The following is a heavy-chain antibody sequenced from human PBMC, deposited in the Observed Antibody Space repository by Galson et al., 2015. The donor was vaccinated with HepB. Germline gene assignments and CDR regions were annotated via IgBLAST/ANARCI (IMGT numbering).Heavy chain of an antibody. CDR2: IYWDDDK. CDR3: VHSREGFGEGVWFDP. CDR1: GFSLNTSGVG. D-gene: IGHD3-10*01. Sequence: PALVKPTQTLTLTCTFSGFSLNTSGVGVGWIRQPPGKALEWLALIYWDDDKRSSPSLKSRITITKDTSKNQVVLTMTNMDPVDTATYYCVHSREGFGEGVWFDPWGPGTLVTVSP. V-gene: IGHV2-5*02. J-gene: IGHJ5*02.